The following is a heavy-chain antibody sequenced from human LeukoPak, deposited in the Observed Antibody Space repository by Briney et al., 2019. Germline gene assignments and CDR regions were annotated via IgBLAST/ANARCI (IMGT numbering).Heavy chain of an antibody. CDR2: INPNSGGT. D-gene: IGHD6-19*01. J-gene: IGHJ4*02. V-gene: IGHV1-2*02. Sequence: GASVKVSCRASGYTFTGYYMHWVRQAPGQGLEWMGWINPNSGGTNYALKFQGRVTMTRDTSISTAYMVLSRLRSDDTAVYYCARFSSGWSFDYWGQGTLVTVSS. CDR3: ARFSSGWSFDY. CDR1: GYTFTGYY.